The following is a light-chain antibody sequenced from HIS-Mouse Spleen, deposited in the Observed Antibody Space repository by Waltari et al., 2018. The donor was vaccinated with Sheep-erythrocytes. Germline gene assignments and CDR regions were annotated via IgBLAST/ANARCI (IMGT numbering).Light chain of an antibody. V-gene: IGLV2-23*03. CDR3: CSYAGSYTFWV. CDR1: SSDVGSDNV. CDR2: EGS. Sequence: QSALTQPASVSGSPGQSITISCTGTSSDVGSDNVVSWYQQHPGKAPKLMIYEGSKRPSGVSNRFSGSKSGNTASLTISGLQAEDEADYYCCSYAGSYTFWVFGGGTKLTVL. J-gene: IGLJ3*02.